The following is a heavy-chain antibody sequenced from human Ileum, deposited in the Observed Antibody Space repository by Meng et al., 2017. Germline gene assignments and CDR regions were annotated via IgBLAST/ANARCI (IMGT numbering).Heavy chain of an antibody. CDR1: GCSISSTYW. V-gene: IGHV4-4*02. CDR3: ARIDYGGNGIEKYYFDY. D-gene: IGHD4-23*01. Sequence: VHLQGLCPGLVEPSGTLSPTCAVSGCSISSTYWWTWVRQSGVKGLDWIGEIHHSGSTNYNPSLKSRVTISVDKSKNQFSLNLRSVTAADTAVYYCARIDYGGNGIEKYYFDYWGQGTLVTVSS. J-gene: IGHJ4*02. CDR2: IHHSGST.